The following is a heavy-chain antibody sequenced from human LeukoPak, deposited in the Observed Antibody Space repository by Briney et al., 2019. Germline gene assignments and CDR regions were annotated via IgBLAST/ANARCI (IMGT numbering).Heavy chain of an antibody. CDR2: ISSSSSYI. CDR3: AKGVRYSGSYYYFDY. D-gene: IGHD1-26*01. CDR1: GFTFSSYS. J-gene: IGHJ4*02. Sequence: GGSLRLSCAASGFTFSSYSMNWVRQAPGKGLEWVSSISSSSSYIYYADSVKGRFTISRDNAKNSLYLQMNSLRAEDTAVYYCAKGVRYSGSYYYFDYWGQGTLVTVSS. V-gene: IGHV3-21*04.